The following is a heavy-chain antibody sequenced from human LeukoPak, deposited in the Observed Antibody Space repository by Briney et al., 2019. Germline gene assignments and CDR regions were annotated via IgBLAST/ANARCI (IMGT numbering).Heavy chain of an antibody. J-gene: IGHJ4*02. D-gene: IGHD3-22*01. CDR1: GYSISSGYY. CDR3: ASKRSGYYSGFFDY. V-gene: IGHV4-38-2*02. Sequence: PSETLSLTCTVSGYSISSGYYWGWIRQPPRKGLEWIGSLYHSGSTYYNPSLKSRVTISVDTSKNQFSLKLSSLTAADTAVYYCASKRSGYYSGFFDYWGQGTLVTVSS. CDR2: LYHSGST.